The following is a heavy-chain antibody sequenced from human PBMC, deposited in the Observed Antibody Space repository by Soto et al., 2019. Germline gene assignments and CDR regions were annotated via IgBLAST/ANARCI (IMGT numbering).Heavy chain of an antibody. Sequence: GGSLRLSCAASGFTFDDYTMHWVRQAPGKGLEWVSLISWDGGSTYYADSVKGRFTISRDNSKNSLYLQMNSLRTEDTALYYCAKAHLSIGAAAGTYYFDYWGQGTLVTVSS. CDR1: GFTFDDYT. J-gene: IGHJ4*02. CDR3: AKAHLSIGAAAGTYYFDY. CDR2: ISWDGGST. V-gene: IGHV3-43*01. D-gene: IGHD6-13*01.